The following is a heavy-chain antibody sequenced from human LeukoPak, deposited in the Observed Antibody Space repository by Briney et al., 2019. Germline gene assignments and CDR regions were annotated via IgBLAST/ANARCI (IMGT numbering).Heavy chain of an antibody. J-gene: IGHJ6*02. CDR1: GFTFSSYS. CDR3: AREYGYDILTGFPPHYYYYGMDV. Sequence: GGSLRLSCAASGFTFSSYSMNWVRQAPGKGLEWVSYISSSSSTIYYADSVKGRFTISRDNAKNSLYLQMNSLRAEDTAVYYCAREYGYDILTGFPPHYYYYGMDVWGQGTTVTVSS. CDR2: ISSSSSTI. D-gene: IGHD3-9*01. V-gene: IGHV3-48*04.